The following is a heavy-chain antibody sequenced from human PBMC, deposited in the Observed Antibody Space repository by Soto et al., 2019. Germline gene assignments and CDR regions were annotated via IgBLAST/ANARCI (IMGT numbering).Heavy chain of an antibody. D-gene: IGHD1-7*01. V-gene: IGHV3-30-3*01. CDR2: ISYDGSNK. CDR1: GFTFNNYA. J-gene: IGHJ4*02. CDR3: AKGLELPYYFDY. Sequence: QVQLVESGGGVVQPGRSLRLSCAASGFTFNNYAMHWVRQAPGKGLEWVAVISYDGSNKYYADSVKGRFTISRDNSKNTLYLQMNSLRAEDTAVYYCAKGLELPYYFDYWGQGTLVTVSS.